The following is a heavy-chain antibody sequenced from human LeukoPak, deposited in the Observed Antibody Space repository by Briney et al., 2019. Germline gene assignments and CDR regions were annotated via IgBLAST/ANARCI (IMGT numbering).Heavy chain of an antibody. CDR2: INPNSGGT. CDR1: GYTFTGYY. J-gene: IGHJ4*02. Sequence: ASVKVSCKASGYTFTGYYMHWVRQAPGQGLEWMGRINPNSGGTNYAQKFQGRVTMTRDTSISTAYMELSRLRSDDTAVYYCASLCYYDSSGYYDYWGQGTLVTVSS. CDR3: ASLCYYDSSGYYDY. D-gene: IGHD3-22*01. V-gene: IGHV1-2*06.